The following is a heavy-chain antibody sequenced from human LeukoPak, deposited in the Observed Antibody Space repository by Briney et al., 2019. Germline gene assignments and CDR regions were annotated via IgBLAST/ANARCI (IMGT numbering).Heavy chain of an antibody. CDR2: INSDGSST. J-gene: IGHJ5*02. V-gene: IGHV3-74*01. CDR3: ARGKMYSSPSNWFDP. Sequence: GGSLRLSCAASGFTFSSYWMHWVRQAPGKGLVWVSRINSDGSSTSYADSVKGRFTISRDNAKNTLYLQMNSLRAEDTAVYYCARGKMYSSPSNWFDPWGQGTLVTVSS. CDR1: GFTFSSYW. D-gene: IGHD6-19*01.